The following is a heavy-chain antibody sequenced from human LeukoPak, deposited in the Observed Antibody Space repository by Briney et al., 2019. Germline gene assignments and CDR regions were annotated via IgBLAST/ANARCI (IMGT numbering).Heavy chain of an antibody. V-gene: IGHV4-39*07. CDR1: GGSISSSSYY. CDR3: ARVPQTRGYSYGNTGGSFDY. CDR2: IYYSGST. J-gene: IGHJ4*02. Sequence: PSETLSLTCTVSGGSISSSSYYWGWIRQPPGKGLEWIGSIYYSGSTYYNPSLKSRVTISVDTSKNQFSLKLSSVTAADTAVYYCARVPQTRGYSYGNTGGSFDYWGQGTLVTVSS. D-gene: IGHD5-18*01.